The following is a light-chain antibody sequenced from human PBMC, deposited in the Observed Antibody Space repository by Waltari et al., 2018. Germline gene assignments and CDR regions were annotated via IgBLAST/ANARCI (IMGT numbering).Light chain of an antibody. J-gene: IGLJ1*01. Sequence: LTQPSSVSGAPGQTVTISCSGSISTIIRGAGDWYRQLPGKAPNLLIYRNDQRPSGVPDRFSGSRSGTSASLAISGLLSEDEADYFCATWDDNLSTHVFGSGTKVTVL. CDR1: ISTIIRGA. CDR3: ATWDDNLSTHV. V-gene: IGLV1-44*01. CDR2: RND.